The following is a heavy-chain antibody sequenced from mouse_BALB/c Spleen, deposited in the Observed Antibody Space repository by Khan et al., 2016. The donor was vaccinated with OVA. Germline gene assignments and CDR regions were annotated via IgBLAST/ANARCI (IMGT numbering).Heavy chain of an antibody. CDR3: AGPYYGTGLVAY. D-gene: IGHD1-1*01. CDR1: GFSLTNYG. V-gene: IGHV2-9*02. Sequence: QVQLKESGPGLVAPSQSLSITCTVSGFSLTNYGVHWVRQPPREGLEWLGVIWAGGSTNYNSALMSRLSISKDNSQSQVFLKMNSLQTNDTVMYDGAGPYYGTGLVAYWGQGTMVTVSA. J-gene: IGHJ3*01. CDR2: IWAGGST.